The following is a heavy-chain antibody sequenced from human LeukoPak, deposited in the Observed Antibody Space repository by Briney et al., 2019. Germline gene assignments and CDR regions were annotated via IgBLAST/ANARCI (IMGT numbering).Heavy chain of an antibody. Sequence: SETLSLTCTVSGCSISSYYWSWIRQPPGRGLEWIGYIYYSGSTNYNPSLKSRVTISVDTSKNQFSLKLSSVTAADTAVYYCAHSFGDSFDYWGQGTLVTVSS. J-gene: IGHJ4*02. V-gene: IGHV4-59*08. D-gene: IGHD2-21*02. CDR1: GCSISSYY. CDR2: IYYSGST. CDR3: AHSFGDSFDY.